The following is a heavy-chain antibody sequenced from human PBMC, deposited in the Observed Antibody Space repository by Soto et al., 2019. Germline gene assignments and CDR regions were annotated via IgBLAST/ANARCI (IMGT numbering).Heavy chain of an antibody. CDR2: IKPKTEGGAI. D-gene: IGHD3-3*02. CDR3: GTHFLPGTFYFDH. J-gene: IGHJ4*02. CDR1: GFTFSRAR. V-gene: IGHV3-15*01. Sequence: PGGSLRLSCAASGFTFSRARMSWVRQAPGKGLEWIGRIKPKTEGGAIDYAAPVKGRFTISRDDSTNMLYLQMNSLKTEDTAVYYCGTHFLPGTFYFDHWGQGTLVTVSS.